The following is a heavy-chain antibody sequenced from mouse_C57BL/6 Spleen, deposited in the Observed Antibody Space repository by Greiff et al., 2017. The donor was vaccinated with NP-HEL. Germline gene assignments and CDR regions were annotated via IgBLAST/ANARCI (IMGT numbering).Heavy chain of an antibody. CDR2: IYPRDGST. V-gene: IGHV1-85*01. D-gene: IGHD2-5*01. Sequence: QVHVKQSGPELVKPGASVKLSCKASGYTFTSYDINWVKQRPGQGLEWIGWIYPRDGSTKYNEKFKGKATLTVDTSSSTAYMELHSLTSEDSAVYFCARFYYSNYKGYFDVWGTGTTVTVSS. J-gene: IGHJ1*03. CDR3: ARFYYSNYKGYFDV. CDR1: GYTFTSYD.